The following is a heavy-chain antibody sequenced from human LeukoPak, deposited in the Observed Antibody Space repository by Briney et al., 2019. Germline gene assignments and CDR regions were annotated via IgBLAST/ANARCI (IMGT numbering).Heavy chain of an antibody. V-gene: IGHV4-59*01. CDR1: GGSISSYY. CDR2: IYYSGST. J-gene: IGHJ4*02. Sequence: SETLSLTCTVSGGSISSYYWSWIRQPPGKGLEWIGHIYYSGSTNYNPSLKSRVTISVDTSKNQFSLKLSSVTAADTAVYYCARGLVGVNYWGQGTLVTVSS. D-gene: IGHD2-2*01. CDR3: ARGLVGVNY.